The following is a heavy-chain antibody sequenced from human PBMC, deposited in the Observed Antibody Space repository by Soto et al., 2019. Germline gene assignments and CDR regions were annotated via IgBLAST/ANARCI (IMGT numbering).Heavy chain of an antibody. V-gene: IGHV1-18*04. J-gene: IGHJ4*02. CDR3: ARVYRFYDRVPYPFDS. Sequence: QVQLVQSGAEVKKPGASVRVSCKASGYTFTSYGVTWVRQAPGQGLEWMGWISASNGITVYAQNFQGRVDMTTDTSTATAYMELRSLASDDTAMYYCARVYRFYDRVPYPFDSWGQGTLVTVSS. D-gene: IGHD3-22*01. CDR2: ISASNGIT. CDR1: GYTFTSYG.